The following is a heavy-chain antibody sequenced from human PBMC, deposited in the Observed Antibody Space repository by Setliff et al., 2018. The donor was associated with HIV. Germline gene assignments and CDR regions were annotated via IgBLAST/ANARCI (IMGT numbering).Heavy chain of an antibody. CDR2: IQYSDSS. J-gene: IGHJ3*01. CDR1: GYSISSGYY. D-gene: IGHD3-22*01. V-gene: IGHV4-38-2*01. Sequence: PSETLSLTCAVSGYSISSGYYWSWIRQPPGKRLEWIASIQYSDSSHYNPSLQSRVTISVDTSTKQFSLYLSSVNETDTAVYYCARSGYTSGFYWVFGAFGVWGQGKLVTVSS. CDR3: ARSGYTSGFYWVFGAFGV.